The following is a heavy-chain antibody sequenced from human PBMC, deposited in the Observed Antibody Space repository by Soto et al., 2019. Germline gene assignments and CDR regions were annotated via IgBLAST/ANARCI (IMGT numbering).Heavy chain of an antibody. CDR2: IIPIFGTA. Sequence: SVKVSCKASGGTFSSYAISWLRQAPGQGLEWMGGIIPIFGTANYAQKFQGRVTITADESTSTAYMELSSLRSEDTAVYYCARDLDPYYYDSSGSGIFDCWGQGTLVTVSS. V-gene: IGHV1-69*13. CDR3: ARDLDPYYYDSSGSGIFDC. CDR1: GGTFSSYA. J-gene: IGHJ4*02. D-gene: IGHD3-22*01.